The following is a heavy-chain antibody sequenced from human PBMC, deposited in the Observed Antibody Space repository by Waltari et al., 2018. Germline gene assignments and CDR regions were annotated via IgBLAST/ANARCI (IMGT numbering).Heavy chain of an antibody. V-gene: IGHV3-30*01. Sequence: QVQLVESGGGVVQPGRSRRLSGAASGFTFSSYAMHWVGQAPGKGLEWVAVISYDGSNKYYADSVKGRFTISRDNSKNTLYLQMNSLRAEDTAVYYCAREWEPTGSFDYWGQGTLVTVSS. CDR2: ISYDGSNK. D-gene: IGHD1-26*01. CDR3: AREWEPTGSFDY. J-gene: IGHJ4*02. CDR1: GFTFSSYA.